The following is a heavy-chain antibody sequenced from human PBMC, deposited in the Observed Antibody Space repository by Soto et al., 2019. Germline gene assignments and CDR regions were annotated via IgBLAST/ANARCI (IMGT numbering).Heavy chain of an antibody. J-gene: IGHJ6*02. CDR3: AKGADTYYDFWSGYYLGSRYYYYYGMDV. D-gene: IGHD3-3*01. V-gene: IGHV3-30*18. CDR2: ISYDGSNK. CDR1: GFTFSSYG. Sequence: GGSLRLSTEPSGFTFSSYGMYWVRQAPGKGLEWVAVISYDGSNKYYADSLKGRFTISRDNSKNTLYLQMNSLRAEDTAVYYCAKGADTYYDFWSGYYLGSRYYYYYGMDVWGQGTTVTVSS.